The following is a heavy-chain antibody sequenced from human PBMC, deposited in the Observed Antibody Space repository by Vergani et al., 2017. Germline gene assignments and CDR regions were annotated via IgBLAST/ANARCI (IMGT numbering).Heavy chain of an antibody. Sequence: QVQLVQSGAEVKKPGSSVKVSCKASGGTFSSYAISWVRQAPGQGLEWMGGIIPIFGTANYAQKFQGRVTITADESTSTAYMELSSLRSEDTAVYYCARAGHCSSTSGPTPTHYGMDVWGQGTTVTVSS. CDR2: IIPIFGTA. CDR3: ARAGHCSSTSGPTPTHYGMDV. CDR1: GGTFSSYA. J-gene: IGHJ6*02. V-gene: IGHV1-69*01. D-gene: IGHD2-2*01.